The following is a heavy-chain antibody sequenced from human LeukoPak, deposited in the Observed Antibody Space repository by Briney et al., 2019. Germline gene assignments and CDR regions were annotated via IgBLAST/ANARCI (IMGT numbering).Heavy chain of an antibody. CDR3: ARGIAAADDAFDI. J-gene: IGHJ3*02. Sequence: ASVKVSCKASGYTFTSYDINWVRQATGRGLEWMGWMNPNSGNTGYAQKFQGRVAITRNTSISTAYMELSSLRSEDTAVYYCARGIAAADDAFDIWGQGTMVTVSS. V-gene: IGHV1-8*03. CDR2: MNPNSGNT. CDR1: GYTFTSYD. D-gene: IGHD6-13*01.